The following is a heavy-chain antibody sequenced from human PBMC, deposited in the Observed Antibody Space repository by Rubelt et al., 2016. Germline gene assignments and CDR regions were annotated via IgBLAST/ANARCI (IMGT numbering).Heavy chain of an antibody. D-gene: IGHD3-3*01. V-gene: IGHV3-15*01. J-gene: IGHJ4*02. CDR1: GFTFSSYS. CDR2: IKSKTDGGTT. CDR3: TTGITTPKTAMNDY. Sequence: EVQLVESGGGLVKPGGSLRLSCAASGFTFSSYSMNWVRQAPGKGLEWVGRIKSKTDGGTTDYAAPVKGRFTISRDDSKNTLYLQMNSLKTEDTAVYYCTTGITTPKTAMNDYWGQGTLVTVSS.